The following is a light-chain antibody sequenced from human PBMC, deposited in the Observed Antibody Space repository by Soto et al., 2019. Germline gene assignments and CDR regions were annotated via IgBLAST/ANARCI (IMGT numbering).Light chain of an antibody. V-gene: IGLV1-51*01. CDR1: SSNIGNYY. Sequence: QSVLTQPPSVSAAPGQKFTISCSGSSSNIGNYYVACYHHLPGTNPKILFYYDNNRPSWIPDRFSASKSGTSATLGTTGLQTGDEAHFYCAAWDNSLRAVVFGGGTKVTVL. J-gene: IGLJ2*01. CDR3: AAWDNSLRAVV. CDR2: YDN.